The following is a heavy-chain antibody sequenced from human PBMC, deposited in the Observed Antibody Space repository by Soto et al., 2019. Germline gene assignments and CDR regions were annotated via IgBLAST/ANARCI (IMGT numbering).Heavy chain of an antibody. Sequence: GASVKVSCKASGGTFSSYTISWVRQAPGQGLEWMGRIIPILGIANYAQKFQGRVTITADKSTSTAYMELSSLRSEDTAVYYCARDLLWFGELLPHPTYYYYYGMDVWGQGTTVTVSS. CDR1: GGTFSSYT. V-gene: IGHV1-69*04. J-gene: IGHJ6*02. CDR3: ARDLLWFGELLPHPTYYYYYGMDV. D-gene: IGHD3-10*01. CDR2: IIPILGIA.